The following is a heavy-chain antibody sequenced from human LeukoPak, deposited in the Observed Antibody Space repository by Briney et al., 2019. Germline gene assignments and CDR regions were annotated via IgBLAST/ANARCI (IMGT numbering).Heavy chain of an antibody. CDR1: GFTFTSYA. V-gene: IGHV3-23*01. Sequence: GGSLRLSCAASGFTFTSYAMSWVRQAPGQGLEWVSVISGGGSSTYYADSVKGRFTISRDNSKNTLYLQMNSPRGEDTAVYYCAKESGQLDVWGKGTTVTVSS. CDR3: AKESGQLDV. CDR2: ISGGGSST. J-gene: IGHJ6*04. D-gene: IGHD3-3*01.